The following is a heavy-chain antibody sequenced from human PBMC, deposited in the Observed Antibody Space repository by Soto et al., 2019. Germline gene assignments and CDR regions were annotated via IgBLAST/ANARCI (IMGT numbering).Heavy chain of an antibody. CDR1: GGSFSGYY. Sequence: PSETLSLTCAVYGGSFSGYYWSWIRQPPGKGLEWIGEINQSGSTNYNPSLKTRVTISVDTSKNQFSLKLSSVTAADTAVYYCARGGVRYCRSVSCALLDYWGQGALVTVSS. V-gene: IGHV4-34*01. J-gene: IGHJ4*02. CDR2: INQSGST. CDR3: ARGGVRYCRSVSCALLDY. D-gene: IGHD2-2*01.